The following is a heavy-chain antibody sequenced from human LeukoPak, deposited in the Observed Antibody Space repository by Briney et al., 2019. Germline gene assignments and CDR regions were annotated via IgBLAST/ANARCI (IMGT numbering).Heavy chain of an antibody. D-gene: IGHD3-3*01. CDR3: ATVTTPSAKDFDY. CDR1: GYTFTSYG. J-gene: IGHJ4*02. Sequence: ASVKVFCKAFGYTFTSYGISWVGQAPGQGPGVMGWISAYNGNTNSAQKFQGRVTMTEDTSTDTAYMELSSLRSEDTAVYYCATVTTPSAKDFDYWGQGTLVTVSS. V-gene: IGHV1-18*01. CDR2: ISAYNGNT.